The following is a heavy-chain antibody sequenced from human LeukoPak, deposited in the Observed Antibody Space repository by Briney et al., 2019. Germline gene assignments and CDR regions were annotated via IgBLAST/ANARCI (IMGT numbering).Heavy chain of an antibody. CDR3: ARVPVGSWSSAQPLKLDY. D-gene: IGHD6-13*01. Sequence: ASVKVSCKASGYTFTGYYMHWVRQAPGQGLEWMGRINPNSGGTNYAQKFQGRVTMTRDTSISTAYMELSRLRSDDTAVYYCARVPVGSWSSAQPLKLDYWGQGTLVTVSS. CDR2: INPNSGGT. V-gene: IGHV1-2*06. CDR1: GYTFTGYY. J-gene: IGHJ4*02.